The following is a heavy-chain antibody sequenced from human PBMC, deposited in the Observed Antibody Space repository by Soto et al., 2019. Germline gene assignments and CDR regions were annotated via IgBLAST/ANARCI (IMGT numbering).Heavy chain of an antibody. D-gene: IGHD6-13*01. CDR1: GGSISSGGYY. J-gene: IGHJ5*02. CDR2: IYYSGST. V-gene: IGHV4-31*03. CDR3: ASHRGYSSSWANNWFDP. Sequence: QVQLQESGPGLVKPSQTLSLTCTVSGGSISSGGYYWSWIRQHPGKGLEWIGYIYYSGSTYYNPSLKSRVTISVDPSKNQFSLKLSSVTAADTAVYYCASHRGYSSSWANNWFDPWGQGTLVTVSS.